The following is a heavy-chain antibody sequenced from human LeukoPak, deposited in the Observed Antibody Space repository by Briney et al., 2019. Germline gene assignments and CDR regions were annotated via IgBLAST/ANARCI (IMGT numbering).Heavy chain of an antibody. CDR2: ISGSGGST. CDR3: AKVRSLIYYDSSTD. CDR1: GFTYSSYA. J-gene: IGHJ4*02. D-gene: IGHD3-22*01. Sequence: GGSLRLSCAASGFTYSSYAMSWVRQAPGKGLEWVSAISGSGGSTYYADSVKGRFTISRDNSKNTLYLQMNSLRAEDTAVYYCAKVRSLIYYDSSTDWGQGTLVTVSS. V-gene: IGHV3-23*01.